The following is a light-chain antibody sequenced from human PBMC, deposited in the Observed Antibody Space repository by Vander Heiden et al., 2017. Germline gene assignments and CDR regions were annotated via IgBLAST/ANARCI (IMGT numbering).Light chain of an antibody. CDR2: GAS. V-gene: IGKV3-20*01. CDR1: QSVSSNY. J-gene: IGKJ2*02. CDR3: QQYGTSPRT. Sequence: IVLTQSPGTLSLSPGDRATLSCRASQSVSSNYLAWFRHKPGQAPRLLIYGASTRATGIPDRFSGSGSGTDFTLTISRLEPEDFAVYYCQQYGTSPRTFGQGTKLEIK.